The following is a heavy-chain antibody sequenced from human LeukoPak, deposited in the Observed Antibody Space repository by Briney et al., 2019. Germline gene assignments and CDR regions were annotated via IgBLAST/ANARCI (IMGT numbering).Heavy chain of an antibody. V-gene: IGHV1-46*01. CDR2: INPSGGST. J-gene: IGHJ4*02. CDR1: GYTFTSYY. D-gene: IGHD1-7*01. Sequence: ASVKVSCKASGYTFTSYYMHWVRQAPGQALDWMGIINPSGGSTSYAQKFQGRVTMTRDTSTSTVYMELSSLRSEDTAVYYCARDGTTAQKTFDYWGQGTLVTVSS. CDR3: ARDGTTAQKTFDY.